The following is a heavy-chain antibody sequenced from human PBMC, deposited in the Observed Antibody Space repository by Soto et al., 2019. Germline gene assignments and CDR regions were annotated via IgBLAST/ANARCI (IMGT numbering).Heavy chain of an antibody. V-gene: IGHV5-51*01. CDR1: GYTFKKYW. Sequence: RGESLKISCKASGYTFKKYWIGWVRQMPGKGPEWMGMIYGGDSDTRYSPSFQGQVTISVARSADTAYLQWNSLKASDSGMYFCARQMTTVTPDAFDIRGQGTMVTVSS. J-gene: IGHJ3*02. CDR2: IYGGDSDT. CDR3: ARQMTTVTPDAFDI. D-gene: IGHD4-17*01.